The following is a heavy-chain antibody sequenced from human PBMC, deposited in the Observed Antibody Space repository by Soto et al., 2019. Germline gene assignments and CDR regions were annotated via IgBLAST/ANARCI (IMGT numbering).Heavy chain of an antibody. Sequence: KTSETLSLTCTVSGGSINTFYWCWVRQPAGKGLEWIGRISSSGSPSFNPSPESRVAMSVDTSKNHFSLNVSTVTAADMAVYYCAREGSYSAYNFAHGTKFWSVDFWGQGALVTVSS. CDR1: GGSINTFY. CDR3: AREGSYSAYNFAHGTKFWSVDF. J-gene: IGHJ4*02. V-gene: IGHV4-4*07. CDR2: ISSSGSP. D-gene: IGHD5-12*01.